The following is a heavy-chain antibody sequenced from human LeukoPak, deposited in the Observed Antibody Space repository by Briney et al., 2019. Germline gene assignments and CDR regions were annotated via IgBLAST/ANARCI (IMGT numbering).Heavy chain of an antibody. D-gene: IGHD4-17*01. J-gene: IGHJ4*02. V-gene: IGHV3-30-3*01. CDR2: ISYDGSNK. Sequence: PGRSLRLSCAASGFTFSSYVMHWVRQAPGKGLEWVAVISYDGSNKYYADSVKGRFTISRDNSKNTLYLQMNSLRAEDTAVYYCARPNYPGYGDYAGYFDYWGQGTLVTVSS. CDR1: GFTFSSYV. CDR3: ARPNYPGYGDYAGYFDY.